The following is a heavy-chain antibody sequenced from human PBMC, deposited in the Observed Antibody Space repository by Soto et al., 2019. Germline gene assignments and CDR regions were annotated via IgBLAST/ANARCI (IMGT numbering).Heavy chain of an antibody. Sequence: TLSLTGTVSVGSISSGGYYWSWILQHPGKGLEWIGYIYYSGSTYYNPSLKSRVTISVDTSKNQFSLKLSSVTAADTAVYYCATNYDILTGYYHALSRYYGMDVWGQGTTVTVSS. D-gene: IGHD3-9*01. CDR3: ATNYDILTGYYHALSRYYGMDV. CDR2: IYYSGST. CDR1: VGSISSGGYY. J-gene: IGHJ6*02. V-gene: IGHV4-31*03.